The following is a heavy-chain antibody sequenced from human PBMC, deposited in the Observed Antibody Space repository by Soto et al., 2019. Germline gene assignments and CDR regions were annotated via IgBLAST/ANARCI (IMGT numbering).Heavy chain of an antibody. CDR1: GYSFTSYW. J-gene: IGHJ6*02. CDR2: IDPSDSYT. V-gene: IGHV5-10-1*01. Sequence: GESLKISCKGSGYSFTSYWISWVRQMPGKGLEWMGRIDPSDSYTNYSPSFQGHVTISADKSISTAYLQWSSLKASDTAMYYCTXHAKIAARKGVLAYYYYGIDVWGQGTTVTVSS. CDR3: TXHAKIAARKGVLAYYYYGIDV. D-gene: IGHD6-6*01.